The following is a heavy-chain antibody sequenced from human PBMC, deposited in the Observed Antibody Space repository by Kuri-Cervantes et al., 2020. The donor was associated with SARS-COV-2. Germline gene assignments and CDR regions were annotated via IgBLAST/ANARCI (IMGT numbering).Heavy chain of an antibody. D-gene: IGHD6-6*01. CDR1: GFTFSDYY. CDR3: ARVSSSSSPAFDI. V-gene: IGHV3-69-1*01. Sequence: GESLKISCAASGFTFSDYYMNWVRQAPGKGLEWVSAISGSGGSTYYADSVKGRFTISRDNAKNSLYLQMNSLRAEDTAVYYCARVSSSSSPAFDIWGQGTMVTVSS. J-gene: IGHJ3*02. CDR2: ISGSGGST.